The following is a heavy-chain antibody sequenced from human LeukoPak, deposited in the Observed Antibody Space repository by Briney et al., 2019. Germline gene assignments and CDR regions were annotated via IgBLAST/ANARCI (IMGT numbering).Heavy chain of an antibody. D-gene: IGHD5-12*01. V-gene: IGHV4-59*01. Sequence: SETLSLTCTVSGGSISSYYWSWIRQPPGKGLEWIGYIYYSGSTNYNPSLKSRVTISVDTSKNQFSLKLSSVTAADTAVYYCARVRWLRFSLYYYYGMDVWGQGTTVTVSS. CDR2: IYYSGST. J-gene: IGHJ6*02. CDR1: GGSISSYY. CDR3: ARVRWLRFSLYYYYGMDV.